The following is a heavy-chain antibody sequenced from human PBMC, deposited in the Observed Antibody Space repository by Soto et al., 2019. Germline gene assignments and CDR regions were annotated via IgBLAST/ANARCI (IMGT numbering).Heavy chain of an antibody. J-gene: IGHJ6*02. D-gene: IGHD3-3*01. V-gene: IGHV3-33*01. CDR1: GFTFSSYG. Sequence: GGSLRLSCAASGFTFSSYGMHWVRQAPGKGLEWVAVIWYDGSNKYYADSVKGRFTISRDNSKNTLYLQMNSLRAEDTAVYYCARDTPLRFLEWSPAESGMDVWGQGTTVTVSS. CDR3: ARDTPLRFLEWSPAESGMDV. CDR2: IWYDGSNK.